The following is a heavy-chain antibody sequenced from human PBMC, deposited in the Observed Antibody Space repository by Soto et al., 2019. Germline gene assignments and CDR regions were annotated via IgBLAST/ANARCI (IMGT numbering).Heavy chain of an antibody. CDR2: IYYSGST. D-gene: IGHD3-9*01. CDR1: GGSISSYY. J-gene: IGHJ5*02. CDR3: ARSVGGRYFDWLLRHNWFDP. V-gene: IGHV4-59*01. Sequence: ASETLSLTCTVPGGSISSYYWSWIRQPPGKGLEWIGYIYYSGSTNYNPSLKSRVTISVDTSKNQFSLKLSSVTAADTAVYYCARSVGGRYFDWLLRHNWFDPWGQGTLVTVSS.